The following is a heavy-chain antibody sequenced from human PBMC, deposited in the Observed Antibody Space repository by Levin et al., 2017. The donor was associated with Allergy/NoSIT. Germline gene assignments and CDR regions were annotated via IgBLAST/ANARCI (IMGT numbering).Heavy chain of an antibody. CDR3: ALGASNLTYYDFWSGWAFNWFDP. Sequence: GASVKVSCKASGGTFSSYAISWVRQAPGQGLEWMGGIIPIFGTANYAQKFQGRVTITADESTSTAYMELSSLRSEDTAVYYCALGASNLTYYDFWSGWAFNWFDPWGQGTLVTVSS. J-gene: IGHJ5*02. D-gene: IGHD3-3*01. CDR1: GGTFSSYA. CDR2: IIPIFGTA. V-gene: IGHV1-69*13.